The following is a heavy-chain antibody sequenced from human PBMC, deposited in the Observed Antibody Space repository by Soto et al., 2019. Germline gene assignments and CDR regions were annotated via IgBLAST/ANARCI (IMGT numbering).Heavy chain of an antibody. CDR3: ARASSSPTTLYNWFDP. CDR2: ISGSGGST. CDR1: GFTFSSYA. D-gene: IGHD6-6*01. Sequence: GGSLRLSCAASGFTFSSYAMSRVRQAPGKGLEWVSAISGSGGSTYYADSVKGRFTISRDNSKNTLYLQMNSLRAEDTAVYYCARASSSPTTLYNWFDPWGQGTLVTVSS. V-gene: IGHV3-23*01. J-gene: IGHJ5*02.